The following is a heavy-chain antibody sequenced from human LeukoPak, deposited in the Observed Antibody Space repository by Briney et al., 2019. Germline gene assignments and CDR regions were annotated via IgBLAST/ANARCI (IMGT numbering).Heavy chain of an antibody. CDR1: GGTFSSYA. J-gene: IGHJ6*02. CDR2: IIPIFGTA. V-gene: IGHV1-69*01. Sequence: GSSVKVSCKASGGTFSSYAISWVRQAPGQGLEWMGGIIPIFGTANYAQKFQGRVTITADESTSTAYMELSSLRSEDTAVYYCALEGAHSYGYYRPYYGMDVWGQGTTVTVSS. CDR3: ALEGAHSYGYYRPYYGMDV. D-gene: IGHD5-18*01.